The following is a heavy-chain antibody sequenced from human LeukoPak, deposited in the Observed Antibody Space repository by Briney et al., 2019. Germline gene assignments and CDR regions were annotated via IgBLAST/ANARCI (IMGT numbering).Heavy chain of an antibody. Sequence: GGSLRLSCAASGFTFSSYSMNWVRQAPGKGLEWVSSISSSSSYIYYADSVKGRFTTSRDNAKNSLYLQMNSLRAEDTAVYYCARESTVTTSFDYWGQGTLVTVSS. CDR3: ARESTVTTSFDY. CDR2: ISSSSSYI. J-gene: IGHJ4*02. V-gene: IGHV3-21*01. D-gene: IGHD4-17*01. CDR1: GFTFSSYS.